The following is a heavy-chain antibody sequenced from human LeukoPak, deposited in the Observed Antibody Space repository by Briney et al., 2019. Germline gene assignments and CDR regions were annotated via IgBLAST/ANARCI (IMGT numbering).Heavy chain of an antibody. Sequence: ASVKVSCKASGGTFSSYAISWVRQAPGQGLEWMGWISAYNGKAAYAQRFLGRVTMTTDTSKSTAYMELGSLRTDDTAVYYCARDSGSHGDYWGQGTLVAVSS. CDR1: GGTFSSYA. CDR3: ARDSGSHGDY. J-gene: IGHJ4*02. V-gene: IGHV1-18*01. CDR2: ISAYNGKA. D-gene: IGHD1-26*01.